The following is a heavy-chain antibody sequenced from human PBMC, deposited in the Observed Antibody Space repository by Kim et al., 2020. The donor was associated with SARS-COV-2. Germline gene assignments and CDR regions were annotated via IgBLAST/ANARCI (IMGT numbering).Heavy chain of an antibody. CDR2: IWYEGSNK. CDR3: ARLPYGSGCYPDY. Sequence: GGSLRLSCVASGFTFSSYGMHWVRQAPGKGLEWVADIWYEGSNKYYADSVKGRFTISGNNYKNMLYLQMKSQRAAATAVSYCARLPYGSGCYPDYWGQG. V-gene: IGHV3-33*01. CDR1: GFTFSSYG. J-gene: IGHJ4*02. D-gene: IGHD3-10*01.